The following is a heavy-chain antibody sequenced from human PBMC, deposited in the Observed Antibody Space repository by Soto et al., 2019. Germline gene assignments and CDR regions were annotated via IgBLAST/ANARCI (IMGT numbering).Heavy chain of an antibody. CDR2: ILYDGSNK. V-gene: IGHV3-30*03. Sequence: PGGSLRLSCAASGFTFSNYGMHWVRQAPGKGLEWVAAILYDGSNKYYADSVKGRFTISRDNSENTLSLQMNSLRVEDTAVYYCCRRISGSDWYVLDYWGQGTLVTVSS. CDR3: CRRISGSDWYVLDY. CDR1: GFTFSNYG. D-gene: IGHD6-19*01. J-gene: IGHJ4*02.